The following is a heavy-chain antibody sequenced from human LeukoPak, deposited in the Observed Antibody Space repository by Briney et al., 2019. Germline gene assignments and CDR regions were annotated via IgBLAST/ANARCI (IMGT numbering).Heavy chain of an antibody. Sequence: PGGSLRLSCAASGFTFSGYWMHWVRQAPGKGLVWVSRINSDGSSTSYADSVKGRFTISRDNSKNTLYLQMISLRVEDTAVYYCAKDRGGYDLDYWGQGTLVTVSS. J-gene: IGHJ4*02. CDR2: INSDGSST. CDR3: AKDRGGYDLDY. D-gene: IGHD5-12*01. CDR1: GFTFSGYW. V-gene: IGHV3-74*01.